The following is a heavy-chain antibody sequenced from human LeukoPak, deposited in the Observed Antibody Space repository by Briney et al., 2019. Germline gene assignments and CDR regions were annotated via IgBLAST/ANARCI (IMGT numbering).Heavy chain of an antibody. V-gene: IGHV3-23*01. D-gene: IGHD6-19*01. Sequence: GGSLRLSCAASGFTFSSYAMSWVRQAPGKGLEWVSAISGSGGSTYYADSVKGRFTISRDNSKNTLYLQMNSLRAEDTAVYYCAKDLLLGVAVAARLFDYWGQGTLVTVSS. J-gene: IGHJ4*02. CDR2: ISGSGGST. CDR3: AKDLLLGVAVAARLFDY. CDR1: GFTFSSYA.